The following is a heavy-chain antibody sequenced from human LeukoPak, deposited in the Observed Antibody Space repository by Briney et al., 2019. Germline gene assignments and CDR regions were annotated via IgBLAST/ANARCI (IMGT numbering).Heavy chain of an antibody. J-gene: IGHJ4*02. D-gene: IGHD2-2*01. CDR3: ARDSSSHYYFDY. V-gene: IGHV3-53*01. CDR2: FYSGGTT. CDR1: GFTVSSNH. Sequence: GGSLRLSCVASGFTVSSNHMNWVRQAPGKGMEWVSIFYSGGTTYYADSVNGRFTISRDDSINTLYLEMNSLRAEDTAVYYCARDSSSHYYFDYWGQGTLVTVSS.